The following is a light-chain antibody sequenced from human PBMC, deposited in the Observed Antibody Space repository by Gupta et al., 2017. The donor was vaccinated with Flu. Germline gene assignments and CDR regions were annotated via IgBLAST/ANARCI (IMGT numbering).Light chain of an antibody. Sequence: DIQMTQPPSTLSASSGDRGTITCRASQSISGWLAWYQQKPGKAPNLLIYKASALETGVPSRFSGSGSGTEFTLTISSLQPDDFATYYCQQYNGCSRTFGQGTKVEIK. J-gene: IGKJ1*01. CDR3: QQYNGCSRT. V-gene: IGKV1-5*03. CDR1: QSISGW. CDR2: KAS.